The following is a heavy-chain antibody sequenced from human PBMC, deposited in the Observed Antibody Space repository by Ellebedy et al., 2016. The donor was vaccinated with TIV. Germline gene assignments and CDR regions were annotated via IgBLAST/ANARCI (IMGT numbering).Heavy chain of an antibody. V-gene: IGHV4-59*01. CDR2: IYYSGST. Sequence: SETLSLXXTVSGGSISSYYWSWIRQPPGKGLEWIGYIYYSGSTNYNPSLKSRVTISVDTSKNQFSLKLSSVTAADTAVYYCARLDYAGMGDYWGQGTLVTVSS. D-gene: IGHD3/OR15-3a*01. CDR3: ARLDYAGMGDY. CDR1: GGSISSYY. J-gene: IGHJ4*02.